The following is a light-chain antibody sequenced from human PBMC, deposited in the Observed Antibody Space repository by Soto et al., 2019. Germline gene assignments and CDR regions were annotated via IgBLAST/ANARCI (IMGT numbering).Light chain of an antibody. V-gene: IGKV3-11*01. CDR1: QSVSSY. CDR3: HQRQSWPRT. Sequence: EIVLTQSPSTLSLSPGERATLSCGASQSVSSYLAWYQHKPGQAPRLLIYYMSKRATGIPARFSGSGYGTDFNLTISSLATDDFAIYYCHQRQSWPRTFGQGTKVDIK. CDR2: YMS. J-gene: IGKJ1*01.